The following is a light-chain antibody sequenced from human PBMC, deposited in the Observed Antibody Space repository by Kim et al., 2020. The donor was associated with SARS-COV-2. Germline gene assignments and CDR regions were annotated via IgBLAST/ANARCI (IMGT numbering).Light chain of an antibody. CDR3: LSYDNNNQGI. Sequence: KTVSISCTGSGGRIARTYVQWYQQRPGSAPTTVIYEDNQRPSGVPDRFSGSIDSSSNSASLTISGLETDDEADYYCLSYDNNNQGIFGGGTQLTVL. V-gene: IGLV6-57*02. J-gene: IGLJ2*01. CDR2: EDN. CDR1: GGRIARTY.